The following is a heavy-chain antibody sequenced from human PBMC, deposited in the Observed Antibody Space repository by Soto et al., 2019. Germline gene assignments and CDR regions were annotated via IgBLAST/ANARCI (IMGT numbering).Heavy chain of an antibody. CDR1: GFLVSGYG. V-gene: IGHV3-30*18. CDR3: AKGGRGTYYYYYGMDV. J-gene: IGHJ6*02. CDR2: MSYDENNK. D-gene: IGHD1-1*01. Sequence: GSLSLACAPAGFLVSGYGVPGVRHAPGKGLEWVAVMSYDENNKYYADSVKGRFTISRDNSKNTLYLHMKSLRAEDTAVYYCAKGGRGTYYYYYGMDVWGQGTTVTVSS.